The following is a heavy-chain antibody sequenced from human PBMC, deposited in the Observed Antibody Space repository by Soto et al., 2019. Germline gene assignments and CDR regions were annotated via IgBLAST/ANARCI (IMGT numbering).Heavy chain of an antibody. CDR3: GGIAAPWYFQTLNNIDV. J-gene: IGHJ6*03. CDR1: GFTFDDYA. Sequence: PVGSLRLSCAASGFTFDDYAMHWVRQAPGKGLEWVSGISWNSGSIGYADSVKGRFTISRDNAKNSLYLQMNSLRAEDTALYYCGGIAAPWYFQTLNNIDVWGKGTTVTVSS. D-gene: IGHD6-13*01. V-gene: IGHV3-9*01. CDR2: ISWNSGSI.